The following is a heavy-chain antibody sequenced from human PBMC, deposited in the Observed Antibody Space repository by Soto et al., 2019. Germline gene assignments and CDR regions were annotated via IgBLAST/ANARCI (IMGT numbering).Heavy chain of an antibody. D-gene: IGHD6-19*01. CDR1: CYSIISGSY. CDR2: IYHGGTT. Sequence: SETLSLTCTFSCYSIISGSYWAWIRQPPGKGPEWIASIYHGGTTFYNPSLKSRITISVDTSNNQFSLKLTSVTAADTVVYYCARVHVMVVAGSTFDYWGHGTLVTVSS. V-gene: IGHV4-38-2*02. CDR3: ARVHVMVVAGSTFDY. J-gene: IGHJ4*01.